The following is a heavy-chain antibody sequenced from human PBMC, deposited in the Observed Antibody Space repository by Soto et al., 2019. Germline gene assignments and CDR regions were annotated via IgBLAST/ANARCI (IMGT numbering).Heavy chain of an antibody. CDR2: IYYSGST. J-gene: IGHJ5*02. CDR3: ARSPNLYDILTGYSPKNWFDP. Sequence: SETLSLTCTVSCGSISSGGYYWSWIRQHPGKGLEWTGYIYYSGSTYYNPSLKSRVTISVDTSKNQFSLKLSSVTAADTAVYYCARSPNLYDILTGYSPKNWFDPWGQGTLVTVSS. D-gene: IGHD3-9*01. V-gene: IGHV4-31*03. CDR1: CGSISSGGYY.